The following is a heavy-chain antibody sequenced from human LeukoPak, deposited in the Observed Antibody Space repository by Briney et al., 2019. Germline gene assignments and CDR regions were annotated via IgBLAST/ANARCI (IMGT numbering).Heavy chain of an antibody. Sequence: PSETLSLTCIVSGGSIRTSSYYRGWIRQTPGKGLEWIGSIHYSGSTCYNPSLKSRVTISVESTQFSLNLMSVTSADTATYYCARDDAASYYSWFGTWGQGIVVTVSS. CDR3: ARDDAASYYSWFGT. CDR2: IHYSGST. V-gene: IGHV4-39*07. CDR1: GGSIRTSSYY. J-gene: IGHJ5*02. D-gene: IGHD1-26*01.